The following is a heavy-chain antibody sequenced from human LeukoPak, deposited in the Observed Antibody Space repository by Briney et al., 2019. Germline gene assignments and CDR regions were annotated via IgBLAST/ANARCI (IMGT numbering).Heavy chain of an antibody. V-gene: IGHV3-23*01. CDR3: AKGSGIAATSVGYFDY. CDR1: GFTFSSYA. Sequence: GGSLRLSWAASGFTFSSYAMSWVRQAPGKGLEWVSAIRGSGGSTYYADSVKGRFTISRDNSKNPLYLQMNSLRAEDTAVYYCAKGSGIAATSVGYFDYWGQGTLVTVPS. CDR2: IRGSGGST. J-gene: IGHJ4*02. D-gene: IGHD6-13*01.